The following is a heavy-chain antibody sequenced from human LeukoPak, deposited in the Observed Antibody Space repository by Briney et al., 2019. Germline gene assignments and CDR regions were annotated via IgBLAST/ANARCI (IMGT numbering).Heavy chain of an antibody. D-gene: IGHD5-24*01. V-gene: IGHV4-39*07. J-gene: IGHJ4*02. CDR1: GEYITTRHYY. CDR2: IYYGEAT. CDR3: AKGGDSYKVGNY. Sequence: PSETLSLTCSVSGEYITTRHYYWGWIRQPPGKGLEWIGSIYYGEATSYNPSLMSRGTITIDTSSNHFSLRLTSVTAADTAVYYCAKGGDSYKVGNYWGQGTLVTVSS.